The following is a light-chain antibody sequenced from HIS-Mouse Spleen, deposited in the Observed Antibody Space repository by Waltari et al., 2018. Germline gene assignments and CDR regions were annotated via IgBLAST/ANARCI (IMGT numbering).Light chain of an antibody. CDR1: SSDVVGYNY. CDR2: EVS. V-gene: IGLV2-14*01. J-gene: IGLJ2*01. Sequence: QSALTQPASVSGSPGQSITISCTGTSSDVVGYNYVSWYQQHPGTAPKLMIYEVSNRPSGVSNRFSGSKSGNTASLPISGLQAEDEAYYYCSSYTSSSPLVVFGGGTKLTVL. CDR3: SSYTSSSPLVV.